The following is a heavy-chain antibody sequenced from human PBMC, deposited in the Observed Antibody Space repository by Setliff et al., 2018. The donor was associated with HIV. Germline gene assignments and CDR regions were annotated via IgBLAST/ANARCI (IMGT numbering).Heavy chain of an antibody. CDR3: AIRDRSFDFWSGCYQRDF. Sequence: PSETLSLTCNVSGVSFTSSTYYWGGVRQPPGKGLEWIGSIYYSGTTYYKSSLKSRVTISVDTSETHFSLRLTSVSAADTGVYYCAIRDRSFDFWSGCYQRDFWSQGTLVTVSS. V-gene: IGHV4-39*02. D-gene: IGHD3-3*01. J-gene: IGHJ4*02. CDR2: IYYSGTT. CDR1: GVSFTSSTYY.